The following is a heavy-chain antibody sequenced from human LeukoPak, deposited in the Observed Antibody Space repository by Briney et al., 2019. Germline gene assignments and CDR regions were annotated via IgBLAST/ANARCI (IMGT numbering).Heavy chain of an antibody. Sequence: ASVKVSCNASGYTFTSYGISGVRQAPGQGLEWMGWISPYNGNTNYAQKLQGRVTMTADTSTTTAYMELRSLRSDDTAVYYCAREMATIVNQFDYWGQGTLVTVSS. D-gene: IGHD5-24*01. CDR2: ISPYNGNT. J-gene: IGHJ4*02. V-gene: IGHV1-18*01. CDR1: GYTFTSYG. CDR3: AREMATIVNQFDY.